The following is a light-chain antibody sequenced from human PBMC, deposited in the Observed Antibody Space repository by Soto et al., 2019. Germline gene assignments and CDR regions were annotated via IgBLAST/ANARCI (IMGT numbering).Light chain of an antibody. CDR3: QQGNSFPFP. Sequence: DIQMTQSPSSLSASVGDRVTITCRASQSISSYLNWYQQKPGKAPKLLIYAASSLQSGVPSRFSGSGSGTDFTLTISSLQPEDFATYYCQQGNSFPFPFGPGTKVDIK. J-gene: IGKJ3*01. CDR2: AAS. CDR1: QSISSY. V-gene: IGKV1-39*01.